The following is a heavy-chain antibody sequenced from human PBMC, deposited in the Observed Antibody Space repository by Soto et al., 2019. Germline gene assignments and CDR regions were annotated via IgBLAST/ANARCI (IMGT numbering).Heavy chain of an antibody. CDR3: ARGVFIVLVPAANDAFDI. V-gene: IGHV4-4*02. CDR2: IYHSGST. D-gene: IGHD2-2*01. J-gene: IGHJ3*02. Sequence: SDTLSLTCAVSSGSISSSNWWSGVRQPPGKWLEWIGEIYHSGSTNYNPSLKSRVTISVDKSKNQFSLKLSSVTAADTAVYYCARGVFIVLVPAANDAFDIWGQGTMVT. CDR1: SGSISSSNW.